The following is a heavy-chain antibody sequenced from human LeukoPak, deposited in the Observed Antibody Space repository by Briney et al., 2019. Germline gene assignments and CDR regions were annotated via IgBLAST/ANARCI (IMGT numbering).Heavy chain of an antibody. CDR2: INHSGST. CDR3: ARSVRPDCSGGSCYSAVHYFDY. D-gene: IGHD2-15*01. V-gene: IGHV4-34*01. Sequence: SETLSLTCAVYGGSFSGYYWSWIRHPPGKGLEWIGEINHSGSTNSNPSLKSRVTISVDTSKNQFSLKLSSVTAADTAVYYCARSVRPDCSGGSCYSAVHYFDYWGQGTLVTVSS. CDR1: GGSFSGYY. J-gene: IGHJ4*02.